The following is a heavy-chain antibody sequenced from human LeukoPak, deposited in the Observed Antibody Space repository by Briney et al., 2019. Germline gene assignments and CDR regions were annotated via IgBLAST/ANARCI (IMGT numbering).Heavy chain of an antibody. Sequence: PGRSLRLSCVVSGLRFRNYGMRWVRQAPGKGLEWVAVIYYDGSNQYYADSVKGRFTVSRDNAKNTLYLQMDSLRAEDTAVYYCATDRNSGKYYDYWGQGTLVTVSS. CDR2: IYYDGSNQ. D-gene: IGHD1-26*01. J-gene: IGHJ4*02. V-gene: IGHV3-33*01. CDR3: ATDRNSGKYYDY. CDR1: GLRFRNYG.